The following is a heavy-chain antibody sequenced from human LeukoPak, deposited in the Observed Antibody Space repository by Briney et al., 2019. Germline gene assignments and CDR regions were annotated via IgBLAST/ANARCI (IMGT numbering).Heavy chain of an antibody. CDR2: IYYSGST. V-gene: IGHV4-59*01. CDR3: ARASGEVVVVPAATDDYYMDV. Sequence: SETLSLTCTVSGGSISSYYWSWIRQPPGKGLEWIGYIYYSGSTNYNPSPKSRVTISVDTSKNQFSLKLSSVTAADTAVYYCARASGEVVVVPAATDDYYMDVWGKGTTVTVSS. J-gene: IGHJ6*03. D-gene: IGHD2-2*01. CDR1: GGSISSYY.